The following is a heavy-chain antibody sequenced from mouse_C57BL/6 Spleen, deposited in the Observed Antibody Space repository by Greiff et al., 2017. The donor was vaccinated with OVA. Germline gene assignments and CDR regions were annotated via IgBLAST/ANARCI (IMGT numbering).Heavy chain of an antibody. D-gene: IGHD2-1*01. J-gene: IGHJ1*03. CDR1: GYTFTSYW. Sequence: VKLQQPGAELVRPGSSVKLSCKASGYTFTSYWMHWVKQRPIQGLEWIGNIDPSDSETHYNQKFKDKATLTVDKSSSTAYMQLSSLTSEDSAVYYCARGGYGNYDFDVWGTGTTVTVSS. CDR3: ARGGYGNYDFDV. CDR2: IDPSDSET. V-gene: IGHV1-52*01.